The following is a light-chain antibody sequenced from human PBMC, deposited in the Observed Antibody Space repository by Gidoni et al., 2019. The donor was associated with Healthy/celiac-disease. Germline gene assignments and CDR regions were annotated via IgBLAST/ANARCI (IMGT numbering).Light chain of an antibody. V-gene: IGKV1-39*01. CDR3: QQCNSRPHT. CDR1: QSVSSY. Sequence: DILMTQSPSSLSASVGDRVTISCRASQSVSSYLNWYQQKPGKAPKLLIYAASSLESGIPSRFSGSGSGTEFTLTISRLQSEDFAIYYCQQCNSRPHTFGEGTKLEIK. J-gene: IGKJ2*01. CDR2: AAS.